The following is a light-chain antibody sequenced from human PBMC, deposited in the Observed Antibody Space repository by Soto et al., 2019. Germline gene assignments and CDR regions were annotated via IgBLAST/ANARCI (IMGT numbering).Light chain of an antibody. Sequence: DIQMTQSPSSLSASVGDRVTITCRASQSIGRFLNWHQQKPGKPPNVLINVASTLRSGVPSRFSGSGSGTDFNLTINSLQPEDFETYFCQQSFTTPLNLGGGTKGDSK. CDR1: QSIGRF. CDR3: QQSFTTPLN. CDR2: VAS. V-gene: IGKV1-39*01. J-gene: IGKJ4*01.